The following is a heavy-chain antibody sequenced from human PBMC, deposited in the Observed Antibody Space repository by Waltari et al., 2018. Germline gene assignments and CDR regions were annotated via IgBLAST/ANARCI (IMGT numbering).Heavy chain of an antibody. Sequence: QLQLQESGTGLVKPSETLSLTCTVSGGSISSSSYYWGWIRQPPGKGLEWIGSIYYSGSTYYNPSLKSRVTISVDTSKNQFSLKLSSVTAADTAVYYCARDQGSSWYYGMDVWGQGTTVTVSS. CDR2: IYYSGST. CDR1: GGSISSSSYY. J-gene: IGHJ6*02. CDR3: ARDQGSSWYYGMDV. D-gene: IGHD6-13*01. V-gene: IGHV4-39*07.